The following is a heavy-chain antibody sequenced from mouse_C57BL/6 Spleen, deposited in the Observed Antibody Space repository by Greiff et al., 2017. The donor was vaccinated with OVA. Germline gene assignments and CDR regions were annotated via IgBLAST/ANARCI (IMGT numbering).Heavy chain of an antibody. J-gene: IGHJ4*01. CDR2: IDPSDSET. Sequence: QVQLKQPGAELVRPGSSVKLSCKASGYTFTSYWMHWVKQRPIQGLEWIGNIDPSDSETHYNQKFKDKATLTVDKSSSTAYMQLSSLTSEDSAVYYCVLLRKGYAMDYWGQGTSVTVSS. V-gene: IGHV1-52*01. D-gene: IGHD1-1*01. CDR3: VLLRKGYAMDY. CDR1: GYTFTSYW.